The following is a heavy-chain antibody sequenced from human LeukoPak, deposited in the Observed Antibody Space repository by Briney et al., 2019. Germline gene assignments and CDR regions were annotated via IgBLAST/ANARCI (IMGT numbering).Heavy chain of an antibody. CDR2: INPSGGST. Sequence: ASVTVSCTASGYTFTSYYMHWVRQAPGQGLEWMGLINPSGGSTSYAQKFQGRVTMTRDTSTSTVYMELSSLRSEDTAVYYCARDYYDSSVYLEPFDYWGQGTLVTVSS. CDR3: ARDYYDSSVYLEPFDY. CDR1: GYTFTSYY. J-gene: IGHJ4*02. D-gene: IGHD3-22*01. V-gene: IGHV1-46*01.